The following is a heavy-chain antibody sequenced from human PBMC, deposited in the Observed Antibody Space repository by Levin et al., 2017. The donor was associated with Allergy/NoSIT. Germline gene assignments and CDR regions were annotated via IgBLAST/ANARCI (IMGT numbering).Heavy chain of an antibody. V-gene: IGHV4-34*01. CDR1: GGSFSNYY. CDR3: ARGPPVDYYDRSGFYYPFDH. D-gene: IGHD3-22*01. J-gene: IGHJ4*02. CDR2: INHSGST. Sequence: SCAVYGGSFSNYYWSWIRQAPGKGLEWIGEINHSGSTNYNPSLKSRVTITVDTSENHFSLKLNSVTAADTAVFYCARGPPVDYYDRSGFYYPFDHWGQGTLVTVSS.